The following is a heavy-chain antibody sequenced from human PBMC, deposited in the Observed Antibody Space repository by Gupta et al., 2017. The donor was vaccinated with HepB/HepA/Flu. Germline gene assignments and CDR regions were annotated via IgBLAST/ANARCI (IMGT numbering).Heavy chain of an antibody. Sequence: QVQLQQWGAGLLKPSATMSLTCAVYGGSFSEYYWSWIRQPPVKGLEWMGEINHSGSTNYNPSLKSRGNISVDKSKSQFSLKLSSVTAADTAVYYCARVVFSTMGHYGMDVWGQGTTVTVSS. J-gene: IGHJ6*02. D-gene: IGHD3-10*01. CDR3: ARVVFSTMGHYGMDV. CDR1: GGSFSEYY. CDR2: INHSGST. V-gene: IGHV4-34*01.